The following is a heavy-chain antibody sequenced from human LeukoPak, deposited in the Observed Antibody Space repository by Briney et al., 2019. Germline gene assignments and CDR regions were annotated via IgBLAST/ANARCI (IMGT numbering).Heavy chain of an antibody. CDR2: ISYDGSNK. Sequence: PGRSLRLSCAASGFTFSSSAMHWVRQAPDKGLEWVAVISYDGSNKYYADSVKGRFTISRDNSKNTLYLQMNSLRAEDTAVYYCANTYSSSWYYFDYWGQGTLVTVSS. D-gene: IGHD6-13*01. J-gene: IGHJ4*02. CDR1: GFTFSSSA. V-gene: IGHV3-30-3*01. CDR3: ANTYSSSWYYFDY.